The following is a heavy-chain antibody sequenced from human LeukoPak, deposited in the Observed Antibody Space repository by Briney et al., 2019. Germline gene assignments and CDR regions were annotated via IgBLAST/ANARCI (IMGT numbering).Heavy chain of an antibody. CDR2: ISAGGTLT. D-gene: IGHD6-25*01. J-gene: IGHJ6*04. CDR1: GFTFSSYE. Sequence: PGGSLRLSCAASGFTFSSYEMNWVRQAPGKGLEWISYISAGGTLTHYADSVEGRFTISRDNAKNSLYLQMNSLRAEDTAVYYCARDGTPIHSSGWVYMDVWGKGTTVTISS. CDR3: ARDGTPIHSSGWVYMDV. V-gene: IGHV3-48*03.